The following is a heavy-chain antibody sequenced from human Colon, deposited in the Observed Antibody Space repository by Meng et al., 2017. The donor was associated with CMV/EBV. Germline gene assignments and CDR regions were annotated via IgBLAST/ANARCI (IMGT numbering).Heavy chain of an antibody. J-gene: IGHJ4*01. V-gene: IGHV4-34*01. CDR3: ARATKSSCWEVLDY. CDR2: SYYTGST. CDR1: GESFSGYY. D-gene: IGHD2-2*01. Sequence: QVQLQQWAPGLLKPSETLSLTCAVYGESFSGYYWTWIRQPPGRGLEWIGESYYTGSTNYSPSLKSRVTISLDTSKNQFSLKLNSVTAADTAVYYCARATKSSCWEVLDYWGHGTLVTVSS.